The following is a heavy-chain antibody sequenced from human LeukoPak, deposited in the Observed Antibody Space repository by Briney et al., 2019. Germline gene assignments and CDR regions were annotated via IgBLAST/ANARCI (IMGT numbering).Heavy chain of an antibody. CDR1: GFTFSSYG. CDR3: ARARGATVVTPAVYGPFDY. Sequence: GGSLRLSCAASGFTFSSYGMHWVRQAPGKGLEWVAVIWYDGSNKYYADSVKGRFTISRDNSKNTLYLQMNSLRAEDTAVYYCARARGATVVTPAVYGPFDYWGQGTLVTVSS. V-gene: IGHV3-33*01. CDR2: IWYDGSNK. D-gene: IGHD4-23*01. J-gene: IGHJ4*02.